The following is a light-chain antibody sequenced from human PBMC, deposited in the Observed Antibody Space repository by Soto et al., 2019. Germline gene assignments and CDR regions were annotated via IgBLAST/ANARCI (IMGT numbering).Light chain of an antibody. J-gene: IGLJ3*02. Sequence: SYELTQPPSVSVSPGQTARITCTGDALPRQYAYWYQQKPGQAPVLLVYKDIERPSGIPARFSGSSSGTTVTLTISGVQAEDEADYYCLSADSITTRVFGGGTQLTVL. CDR2: KDI. CDR3: LSADSITTRV. CDR1: ALPRQY. V-gene: IGLV3-25*02.